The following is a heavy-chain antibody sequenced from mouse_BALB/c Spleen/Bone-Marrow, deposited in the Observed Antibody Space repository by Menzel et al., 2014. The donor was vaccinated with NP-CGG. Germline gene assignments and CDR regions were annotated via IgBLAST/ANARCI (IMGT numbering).Heavy chain of an antibody. Sequence: QVHVKQSGPELVKPGASVKMSCKASGYTFTDYVISWVKQRTGQGLEWIGEIDPGRGSSFYNEKFKAKATLTADKSANTAYVQLSSLTSEDSAVYFCARDGSFAAMDYWGQGTSLTVSS. CDR1: GYTFTDYV. CDR3: ARDGSFAAMDY. D-gene: IGHD1-1*02. V-gene: IGHV1-77*01. J-gene: IGHJ4*01. CDR2: IDPGRGSS.